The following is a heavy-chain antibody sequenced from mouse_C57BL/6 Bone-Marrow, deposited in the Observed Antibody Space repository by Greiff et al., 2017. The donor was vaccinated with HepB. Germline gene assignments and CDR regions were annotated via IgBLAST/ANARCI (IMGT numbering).Heavy chain of an antibody. D-gene: IGHD2-3*01. CDR2: IYPGSGNT. CDR1: GYSFTSYY. V-gene: IGHV1-66*01. J-gene: IGHJ4*01. CDR3: ARWLLPYYYAMDY. Sequence: VQLQQSGPELVKPGASVKISRKASGYSFTSYYIHWVKQRPGQGLEWIGWIYPGSGNTKYNEKFKGKATLTADTSSSTAYMQLSSLTSEDSAVYYCARWLLPYYYAMDYWGQGTSVTVSS.